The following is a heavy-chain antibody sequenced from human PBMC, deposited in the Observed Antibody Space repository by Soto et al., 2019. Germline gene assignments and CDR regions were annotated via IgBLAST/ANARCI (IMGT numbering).Heavy chain of an antibody. CDR3: ARDTNGYCSGGSCYPSRPFDY. J-gene: IGHJ4*02. V-gene: IGHV1-69*06. D-gene: IGHD2-15*01. Sequence: SVKVSCKASGGTFSSYAISWVRQAPGQGLEWMGGIIPIFGTANYAQKFQGRVTITADKSTSTAYMELSSLRSEDTAVYYCARDTNGYCSGGSCYPSRPFDYWGQGTLVTVSS. CDR1: GGTFSSYA. CDR2: IIPIFGTA.